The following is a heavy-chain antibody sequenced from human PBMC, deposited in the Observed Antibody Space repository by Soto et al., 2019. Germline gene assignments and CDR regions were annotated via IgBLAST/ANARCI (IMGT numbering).Heavy chain of an antibody. CDR1: GFTFSSYA. J-gene: IGHJ3*02. Sequence: PGGSLRLSCAASGFTFSSYAMSWVRQAPGKGLEWVSAISGSGGSTYYADSVKGWFTISRDNSKNTLYLQMNSLRAEDTAVYYCARTDSSGYYDRPFDIWGQGTMVTVSS. V-gene: IGHV3-23*01. D-gene: IGHD3-22*01. CDR2: ISGSGGST. CDR3: ARTDSSGYYDRPFDI.